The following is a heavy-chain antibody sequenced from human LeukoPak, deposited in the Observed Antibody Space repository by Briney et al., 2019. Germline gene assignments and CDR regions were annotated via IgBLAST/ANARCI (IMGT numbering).Heavy chain of an antibody. CDR2: IHNRGST. Sequence: SETLSLTCAVYGESFSDNYWSWIRQSPNKGLEWIGEIHNRGSTSYKLSLKSRVTISVDRSKNQSSLKLTSVTAADTAVYYCARSPAISWSNFDYWGHGVLVTVSS. V-gene: IGHV4-34*01. CDR1: GESFSDNY. CDR3: ARSPAISWSNFDY. J-gene: IGHJ4*01. D-gene: IGHD6-13*01.